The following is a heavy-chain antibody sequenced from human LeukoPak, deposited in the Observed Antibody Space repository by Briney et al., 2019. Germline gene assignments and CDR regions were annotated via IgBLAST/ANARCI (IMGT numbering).Heavy chain of an antibody. CDR1: GGSVSSGSYY. CDR2: IYYSGST. V-gene: IGHV4-61*01. J-gene: IGHJ3*02. Sequence: PSETLSLTCTVSGGSVSSGSYYWSWIRQPPGKGLEWIGYIYYSGSTNYNPSLKSRVTISVDTSKNQFSLKLSSVTAADTAVYYCARDPTTVVAFDIWGQGTMVTVSS. D-gene: IGHD4-23*01. CDR3: ARDPTTVVAFDI.